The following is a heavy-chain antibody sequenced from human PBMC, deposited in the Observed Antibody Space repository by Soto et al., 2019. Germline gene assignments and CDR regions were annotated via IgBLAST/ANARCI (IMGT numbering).Heavy chain of an antibody. CDR1: GGSICSSSDY. J-gene: IGHJ3*02. V-gene: IGHV4-39*07. D-gene: IGHD4-17*01. CDR3: ARFMTTVTNLAFDI. CDR2: IYHSGST. Sequence: SETLSLTCTVSGGSICSSSDYWGWIRQPPGKGLEWIGRIYHSGSTNYNPSLKSRVTISVDTSKNQFSLKLSSVTAADTAVYYCARFMTTVTNLAFDIWGQGTMVTVSS.